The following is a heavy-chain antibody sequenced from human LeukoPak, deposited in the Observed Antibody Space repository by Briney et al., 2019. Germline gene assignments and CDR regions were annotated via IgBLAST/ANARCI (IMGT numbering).Heavy chain of an antibody. V-gene: IGHV1-46*01. J-gene: IGHJ4*02. CDR3: ASDFHCSSTSCYNFDY. CDR1: GYTFTSYY. Sequence: ASVKVSCKASGYTFTSYYMHWVRQAPGQGLEWMGIINPSGGRTSYAQKFQGRVTMTRDTSTSTVYMELSSLRSEDTAVYYCASDFHCSSTSCYNFDYWGQGTLVTVSS. D-gene: IGHD2-2*02. CDR2: INPSGGRT.